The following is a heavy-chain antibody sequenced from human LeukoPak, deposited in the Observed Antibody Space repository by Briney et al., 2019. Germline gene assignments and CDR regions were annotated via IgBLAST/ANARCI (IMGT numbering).Heavy chain of an antibody. Sequence: ASVKVSCKASGYTFTRYSMHSVRQAPGQEREWIGKINPSGGSTRYAQKFQGRVTMTRDTCTSTVYMELSSLRSEDTAVYDCARDVYYYDSSGYFGRIDPWGQGTLVTVSS. V-gene: IGHV1-46*01. D-gene: IGHD3-22*01. J-gene: IGHJ5*02. CDR2: INPSGGST. CDR1: GYTFTRYS. CDR3: ARDVYYYDSSGYFGRIDP.